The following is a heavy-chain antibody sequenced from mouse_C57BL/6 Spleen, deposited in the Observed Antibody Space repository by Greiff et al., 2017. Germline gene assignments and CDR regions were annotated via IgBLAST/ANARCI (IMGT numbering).Heavy chain of an antibody. CDR2: IDPSDSET. CDR3: ARHYGSSGYFDV. CDR1: GYTFTSYW. J-gene: IGHJ1*03. Sequence: QVQLQQPGAELVRPGSSVKLSCKASGYTFTSYWMHWVKQRPIQGLEWIGNIDPSDSETHYNQKFKDKATLTVDKSSSTAYMQLSSLTSEDSAVYYCARHYGSSGYFDVWGTGTTVTVSS. V-gene: IGHV1-52*01. D-gene: IGHD1-1*01.